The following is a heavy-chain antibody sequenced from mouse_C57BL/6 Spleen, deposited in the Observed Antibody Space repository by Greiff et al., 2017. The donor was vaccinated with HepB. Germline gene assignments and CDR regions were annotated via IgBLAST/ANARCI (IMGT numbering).Heavy chain of an antibody. V-gene: IGHV1-61*01. Sequence: QVQLQQSGAELVRPGSSVKLSCKASGYTFTSYWMDWVKQRPGQGLEWIGNIYPSDSETHYNQKFKDKATLTVDKSSSTAYMQLSSLTSEDSAVYYCASGVTTVVAHFDYWGQGTTLTVSS. CDR3: ASGVTTVVAHFDY. J-gene: IGHJ2*01. CDR1: GYTFTSYW. D-gene: IGHD1-1*01. CDR2: IYPSDSET.